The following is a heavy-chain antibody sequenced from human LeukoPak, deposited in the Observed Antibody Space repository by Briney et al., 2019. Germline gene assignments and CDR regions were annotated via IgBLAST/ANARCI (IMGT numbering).Heavy chain of an antibody. D-gene: IGHD6-13*01. CDR2: ISGSGGST. Sequence: PGGSLRLSCAASGFTFSSYAMSWVRQAPGKGLEWVSAISGSGGSTYYADSVKGRFTISRDNSKNTLYLQMNSLRAEDTAVYYCAKDSMAAGSRDLDYWGQGTLVTVSS. CDR1: GFTFSSYA. J-gene: IGHJ4*02. V-gene: IGHV3-23*01. CDR3: AKDSMAAGSRDLDY.